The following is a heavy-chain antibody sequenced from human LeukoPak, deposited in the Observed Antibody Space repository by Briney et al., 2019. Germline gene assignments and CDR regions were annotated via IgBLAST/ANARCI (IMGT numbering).Heavy chain of an antibody. V-gene: IGHV4-34*01. Sequence: SETLSLTCAVDGGSFSGYYWSWIRQPPGKGLEWIGEINHSGSTNYNPSLKSRVTISVDTSKNQFSLKLSSVTAADTAVYYRARGSCSSTSCYTVWGQGTLLTVSS. CDR2: INHSGST. D-gene: IGHD2-2*02. J-gene: IGHJ4*02. CDR1: GGSFSGYY. CDR3: ARGSCSSTSCYTV.